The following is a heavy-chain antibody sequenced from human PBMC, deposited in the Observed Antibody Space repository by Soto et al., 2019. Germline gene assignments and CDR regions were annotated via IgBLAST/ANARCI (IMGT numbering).Heavy chain of an antibody. J-gene: IGHJ4*02. CDR1: GYSFTSYW. CDR2: IDPTDSYT. CDR3: ARATYSGSYRTYY. V-gene: IGHV5-10-1*01. D-gene: IGHD1-26*01. Sequence: EVQLVQSGAEVKKPGESLRISCKGSGYSFTSYWISWVRQMPGKGLEWMGRIDPTDSYTNYSPTFQGHVTISADKSISTAYLLVSSLKAADKSMYYGARATYSGSYRTYYWGQGPLVPVSS.